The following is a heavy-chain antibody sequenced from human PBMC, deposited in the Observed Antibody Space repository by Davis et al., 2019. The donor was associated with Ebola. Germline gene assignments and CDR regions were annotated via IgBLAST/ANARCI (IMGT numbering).Heavy chain of an antibody. CDR2: FDPEDGET. D-gene: IGHD2-2*01. CDR1: GYTLTELS. Sequence: ASVKVSCKVSGYTLTELSRHWVRQAPGKGLEWMGGFDPEDGETIYAQKFQGRVTMTRDTSISTAYMELSRLRSDDTAVYYCAREGRGYCSSTSCYGADCWGQGTLVTVSS. V-gene: IGHV1-24*01. CDR3: AREGRGYCSSTSCYGADC. J-gene: IGHJ4*02.